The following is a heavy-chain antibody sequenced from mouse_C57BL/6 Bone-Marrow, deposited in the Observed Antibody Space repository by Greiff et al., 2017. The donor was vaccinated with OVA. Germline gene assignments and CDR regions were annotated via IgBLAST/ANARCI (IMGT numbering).Heavy chain of an antibody. CDR2: ISSGGDYI. CDR3: TRDGVDWYFDV. V-gene: IGHV5-9-1*02. D-gene: IGHD1-1*02. J-gene: IGHJ1*03. CDR1: GFTFSSYA. Sequence: EVKLEESGEGLVKPGGSLKLSCAASGFTFSSYAMSWVRQTPEKRLEWVAYISSGGDYIYYADTVKGRFTISRDNARNTLYLQMSSLKSEDTAMYYCTRDGVDWYFDVWGTGTTVTVSS.